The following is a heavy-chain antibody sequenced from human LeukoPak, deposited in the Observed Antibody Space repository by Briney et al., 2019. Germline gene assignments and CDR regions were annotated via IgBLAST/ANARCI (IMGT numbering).Heavy chain of an antibody. CDR2: INSDGSST. CDR1: GFTFSSYW. V-gene: IGHV3-74*01. Sequence: GGSLRLSCAASGFTFSSYWMHWVRQAPGKGLVWVSRINSDGSSTNYADSVKGRFTISRDNAKNTLYLQINSLRAEDTAVYYCASPIAVAGPYYFDYWGQGTLVTVSP. CDR3: ASPIAVAGPYYFDY. J-gene: IGHJ4*02. D-gene: IGHD6-19*01.